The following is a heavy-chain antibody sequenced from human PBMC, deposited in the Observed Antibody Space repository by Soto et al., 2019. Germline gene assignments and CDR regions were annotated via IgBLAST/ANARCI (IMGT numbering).Heavy chain of an antibody. J-gene: IGHJ6*02. CDR1: GYTFSGYY. CDR2: INPNSGGT. V-gene: IGHV1-2*02. Sequence: ASLKVSCNASGYTFSGYYMHWVRQAPGQGLEWMGWINPNSGGTNYAQKFQGRVTMTRDTSISTAYMELSRLRSDDTAVYYCARPAIAAVQYGMDDWGEVTTV. D-gene: IGHD6-13*01. CDR3: ARPAIAAVQYGMDD.